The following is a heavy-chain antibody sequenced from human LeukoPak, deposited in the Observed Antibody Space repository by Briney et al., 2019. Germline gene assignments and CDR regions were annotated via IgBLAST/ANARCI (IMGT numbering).Heavy chain of an antibody. J-gene: IGHJ5*02. Sequence: SVKVSCKASGGTFSSYAISWVRQAPGQGLEWMGGIIPIFGTANYAQKFQGRVTITADESTSTAYMELSSLRSEDTAVYYCARDNDGYYTRGSWFDPWGQGTLVTVSS. V-gene: IGHV1-69*13. CDR3: ARDNDGYYTRGSWFDP. D-gene: IGHD3-3*01. CDR2: IIPIFGTA. CDR1: GGTFSSYA.